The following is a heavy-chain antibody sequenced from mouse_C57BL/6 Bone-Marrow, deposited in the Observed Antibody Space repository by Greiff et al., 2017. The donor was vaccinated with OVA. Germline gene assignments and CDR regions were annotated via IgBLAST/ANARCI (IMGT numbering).Heavy chain of an antibody. CDR3: TRYDYDEGFAY. Sequence: VKLQESGAELVRPGASVTLSCKASGYTFTDYEMHWVKQTPVHGLEWIGAIDSETGGTAYNQKFKGKAILTADKSSSTAYMELRSLTSEDSAVYYCTRYDYDEGFAYWGQGTLVTVSA. D-gene: IGHD2-4*01. V-gene: IGHV1-15*01. CDR1: GYTFTDYE. J-gene: IGHJ3*01. CDR2: IDSETGGT.